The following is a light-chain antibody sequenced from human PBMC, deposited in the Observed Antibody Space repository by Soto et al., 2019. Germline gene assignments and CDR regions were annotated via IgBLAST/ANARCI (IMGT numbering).Light chain of an antibody. CDR3: HQYNSYSEA. V-gene: IGKV3-15*01. CDR2: AAS. Sequence: IVMTQSPATLSVSPGETATLSCRASDSVSRNLAWYHQKPGQAPRLLIYAASTRATGIPDRFSGSGSGTEFTLTISSLQSEDIAVYYCHQYNSYSEAFGQGTKVDIK. CDR1: DSVSRN. J-gene: IGKJ1*01.